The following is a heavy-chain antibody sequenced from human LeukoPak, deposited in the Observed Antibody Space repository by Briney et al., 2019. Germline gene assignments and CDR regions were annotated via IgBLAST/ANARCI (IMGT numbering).Heavy chain of an antibody. D-gene: IGHD6-19*01. CDR3: AGEISNSGWYHPFDY. J-gene: IGHJ4*02. V-gene: IGHV4-59*01. CDR1: GDSISSYY. CDR2: IYYSGTT. Sequence: SETLSLTCTVSGDSISSYYWSWIRQPPGKGLEWIGYIYYSGTTNYNPSLKSRVTISLDTSKNQFSLKLSSVTAADTALYYCAGEISNSGWYHPFDYWGQGTLVTVSS.